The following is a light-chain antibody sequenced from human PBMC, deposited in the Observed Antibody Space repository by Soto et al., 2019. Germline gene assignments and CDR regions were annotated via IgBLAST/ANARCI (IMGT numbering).Light chain of an antibody. CDR1: QSVSSY. V-gene: IGKV3-11*01. CDR2: DAS. J-gene: IGKJ1*01. Sequence: DIVLTQSPATLSLSPGERATLSCRASQSVSSYLAWYQQKPGQAPRLLIYDASNRATGIPARFSGSGSGTDFTLTISSLQPEDVATYYCQKYLSALWTFGQGTKVEIK. CDR3: QKYLSALWT.